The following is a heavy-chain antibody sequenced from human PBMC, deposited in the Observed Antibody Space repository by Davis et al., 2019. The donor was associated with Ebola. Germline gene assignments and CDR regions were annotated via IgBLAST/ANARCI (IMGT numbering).Heavy chain of an antibody. J-gene: IGHJ4*02. V-gene: IGHV3-73*01. CDR1: GFTFSGSA. CDR3: TITTVNVDY. D-gene: IGHD4-17*01. Sequence: GESLKISCAASGFTFSGSAMHWVRQASGKGLEWVGRIRSKANSYATAYAASVKGRFTISRDDSKNTAYLQMNSLKTEDTAVYYCTITTVNVDYWGQGTLVTVSS. CDR2: IRSKANSYAT.